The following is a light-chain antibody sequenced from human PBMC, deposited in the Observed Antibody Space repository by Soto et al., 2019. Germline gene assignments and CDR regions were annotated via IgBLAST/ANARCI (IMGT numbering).Light chain of an antibody. CDR2: GIS. Sequence: DIVLTQSPGTLSLSPGERATLSCRASQSVSSIYLAWYQQQPGQAPRVLINGISSRATVITDRFSGSGSGTDFTLIISRLESEDFQVYYFQQYGSIPITFGQGTRLEIK. CDR3: QQYGSIPIT. V-gene: IGKV3-20*01. J-gene: IGKJ5*01. CDR1: QSVSSIY.